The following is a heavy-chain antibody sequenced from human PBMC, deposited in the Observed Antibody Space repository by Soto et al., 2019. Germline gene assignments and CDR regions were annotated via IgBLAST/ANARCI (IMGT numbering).Heavy chain of an antibody. D-gene: IGHD4-17*01. Sequence: VGSLRLSGSASGFIFSDYAMYWVRQAPGKGLECLSGIKYNGEIIESADSVKDRFFISRDNSKATLYLQITGLRPEDTAIYYCAKRASYGAKVKFFDSWGQGTPVTVSS. CDR3: AKRASYGAKVKFFDS. CDR1: GFIFSDYA. J-gene: IGHJ4*02. V-gene: IGHV3-64D*08. CDR2: IKYNGEII.